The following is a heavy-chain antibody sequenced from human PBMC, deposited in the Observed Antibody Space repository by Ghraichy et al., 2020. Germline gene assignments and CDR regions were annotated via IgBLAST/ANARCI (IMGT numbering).Heavy chain of an antibody. V-gene: IGHV4-4*02. CDR1: GGSISSSNW. CDR3: ARLHYGDYVPFFDY. J-gene: IGHJ4*02. D-gene: IGHD4-17*01. CDR2: IYHSGST. Sequence: SETLSLTCAVSGGSISSSNWWSWVRQPPGKGLEWIGEIYHSGSTNYNPSLKSRVTISVDKSKNQFSLKLSSVTAADTAVYYCARLHYGDYVPFFDYWGQGTLFTVSS.